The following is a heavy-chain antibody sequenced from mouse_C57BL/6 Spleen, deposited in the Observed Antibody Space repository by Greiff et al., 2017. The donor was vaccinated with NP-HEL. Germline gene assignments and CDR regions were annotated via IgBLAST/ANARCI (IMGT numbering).Heavy chain of an antibody. V-gene: IGHV2-2*01. D-gene: IGHD2-4*01. Sequence: VQLQQSGPGLVQPSQSLSITCTVSGFSLTSYGVHWVRQSPGKGLEWLGVIWSGGSTDYNAAFISRLSISKDNSKSQVFFKMNSLQADDTAIYYCARGIYYDYDVGYAMDYWGQGTSVTVSS. CDR3: ARGIYYDYDVGYAMDY. CDR2: IWSGGST. J-gene: IGHJ4*01. CDR1: GFSLTSYG.